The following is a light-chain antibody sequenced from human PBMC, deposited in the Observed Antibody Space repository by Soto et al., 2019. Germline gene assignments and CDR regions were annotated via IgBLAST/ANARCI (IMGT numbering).Light chain of an antibody. V-gene: IGLV1-36*01. CDR3: AAWDDNLNGPV. J-gene: IGLJ3*02. CDR1: SSNIGDNA. Sequence: QPVLTQPPSVSAAPRQRVTLSCSGSSSNIGDNAVNWYQQFPGKAPKLLIYFDDLLPSGVSDRFSASKSGTSASLAISGLQSEDEADYYCAAWDDNLNGPVFGGGTKLTVL. CDR2: FDD.